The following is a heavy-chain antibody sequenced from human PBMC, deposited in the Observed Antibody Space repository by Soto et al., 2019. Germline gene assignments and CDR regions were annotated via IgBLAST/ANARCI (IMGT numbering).Heavy chain of an antibody. Sequence: GGSLRLSCAASVFTFSTYAMNWVRQAPGKGLQWVSAISASGGSTYYADSVKGRFTISRDNSKNTLNLQMNILRAEDTAVYYCARLSMVRGLIVYAMDVWGKVNTVTVSS. CDR1: VFTFSTYA. V-gene: IGHV3-23*01. CDR3: ARLSMVRGLIVYAMDV. D-gene: IGHD3-10*01. CDR2: ISASGGST. J-gene: IGHJ6*04.